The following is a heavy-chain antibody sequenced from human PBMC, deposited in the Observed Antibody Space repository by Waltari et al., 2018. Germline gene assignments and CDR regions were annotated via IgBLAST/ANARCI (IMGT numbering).Heavy chain of an antibody. J-gene: IGHJ4*02. V-gene: IGHV3-74*01. CDR2: IKSDGSST. Sequence: EVQLAESGGGLVPPGGSLTLSCAASGFNFSSYWMHWVRQTPGNGLVWVALIKSDGSSTTYADSVRGRFTISRDNAKNTLYLQMNGLRAEDTAVYYCVRDSRYWGQGTLVTVSS. CDR3: VRDSRY. CDR1: GFNFSSYW.